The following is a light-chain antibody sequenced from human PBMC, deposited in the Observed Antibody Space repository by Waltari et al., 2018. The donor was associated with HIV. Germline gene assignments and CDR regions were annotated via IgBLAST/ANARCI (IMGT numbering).Light chain of an antibody. J-gene: IGLJ2*01. CDR1: NANIGTEY. Sequence: QSVLTQPPSASGTPGQRVTIACSGSNANIGTEYVYWYHQLPGAAPRLLMYRDNQRPSGVPDRFSGSKSGTSASLAISGLRSEDESDYYCAAWDDSLGGVIFGGGTKLTVL. V-gene: IGLV1-47*01. CDR2: RDN. CDR3: AAWDDSLGGVI.